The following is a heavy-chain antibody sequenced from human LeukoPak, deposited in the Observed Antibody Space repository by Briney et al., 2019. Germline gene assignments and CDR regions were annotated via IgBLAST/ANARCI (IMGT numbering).Heavy chain of an antibody. V-gene: IGHV1-69*04. J-gene: IGHJ4*02. CDR3: ARDGDSSGWSGSDY. D-gene: IGHD6-19*01. CDR1: GGTFSSYA. CDR2: IIPILGIA. Sequence: ASVKVSCKASGGTFSSYAISWVRQAPGQGLEWMGRIIPILGIANYAQKFQGRVTITADKSTSTAYMELSSLRSDDTAVYYCARDGDSSGWSGSDYWGQGTLVTVSS.